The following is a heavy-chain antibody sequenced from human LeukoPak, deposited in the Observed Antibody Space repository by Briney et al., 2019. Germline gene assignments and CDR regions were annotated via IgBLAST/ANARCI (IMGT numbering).Heavy chain of an antibody. D-gene: IGHD3-10*01. CDR2: ISWNGGGI. J-gene: IGHJ4*02. V-gene: IGHV3-9*01. CDR1: GFTFDDYA. Sequence: GGSLRLSCAASGFTFDDYAMHWVRQAPGKGLDGASGISWNGGGIGYADSVKGRFTISRDNAKNSLHLQMNSLRAEDTALYYCARGYYGSGENYFDYWGQGTLVTVSS. CDR3: ARGYYGSGENYFDY.